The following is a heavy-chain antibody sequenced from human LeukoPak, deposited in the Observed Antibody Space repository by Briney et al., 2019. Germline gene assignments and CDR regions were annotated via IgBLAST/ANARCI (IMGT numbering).Heavy chain of an antibody. Sequence: ASVKVSCKASGYTFTGYYMHWVRQAPGQGLEWMGWINPNSGGTNHAQKFQGRVTMTRDTSISTAYMELSRLRSDDTAVYYCALYYYDSRGYYPYWGQGTLVTVSS. J-gene: IGHJ4*02. CDR3: ALYYYDSRGYYPY. D-gene: IGHD3-22*01. CDR1: GYTFTGYY. CDR2: INPNSGGT. V-gene: IGHV1-2*02.